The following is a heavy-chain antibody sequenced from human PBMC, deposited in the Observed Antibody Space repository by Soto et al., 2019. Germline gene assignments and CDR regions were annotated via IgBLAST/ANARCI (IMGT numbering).Heavy chain of an antibody. CDR2: ISSSSSYI. CDR1: GFTFSSYS. CDR3: ESSDY. Sequence: XGSLRRYQRASGFTFSSYSMNWVRQAPGKGLEWVSSISSSSSYIYYADSVKGRFTISRDNAKNSLYLQMNSLRAEDTAVYYCESSDYWRQGTLVTVS. J-gene: IGHJ4*02. V-gene: IGHV3-21*01.